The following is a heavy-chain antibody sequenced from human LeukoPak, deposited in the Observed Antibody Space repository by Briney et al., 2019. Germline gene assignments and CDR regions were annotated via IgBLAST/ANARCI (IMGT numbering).Heavy chain of an antibody. CDR3: ARGGPRWLDP. J-gene: IGHJ5*02. CDR1: GDSVSSNSAA. D-gene: IGHD3-16*01. V-gene: IGHV6-1*01. Sequence: SQTLSLTCAISGDSVSSNSAAWGWIRQSPSRGLEWLGRTYYRSGWYNDYALSVESRITINPDTSKNQFSLRLTSVTAADTALYFCARGGPRWLDPWGQGTQVIVSS. CDR2: TYYRSGWYN.